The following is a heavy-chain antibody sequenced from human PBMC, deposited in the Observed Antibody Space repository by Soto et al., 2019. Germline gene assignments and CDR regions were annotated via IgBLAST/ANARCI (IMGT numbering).Heavy chain of an antibody. CDR3: AREGHYCSSTSCYSGYFDY. J-gene: IGHJ4*02. Sequence: GGPLRLSCAASGFTFSSYSMNWVRQAPGKGLEWVSYISSSSSTIYYADSVKGRFTISRDNAKNSLYLQMNSLRAEDTAVYYCAREGHYCSSTSCYSGYFDYWGQATLVPVSS. CDR1: GFTFSSYS. V-gene: IGHV3-48*01. CDR2: ISSSSSTI. D-gene: IGHD2-2*02.